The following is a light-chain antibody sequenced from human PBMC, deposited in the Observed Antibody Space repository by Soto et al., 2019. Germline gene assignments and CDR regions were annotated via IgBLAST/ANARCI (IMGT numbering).Light chain of an antibody. CDR2: DVS. V-gene: IGLV2-14*03. Sequence: QSVLTQPASVSGSPGQSITISRTGTSSDVGGYNYVSWYQQHPGKAPKLMIYDVSNRPSGVSNRFSGSKSGNTASLTISGLQAEDEADYYCSSYRSSSKRVFGTGTKVTVL. J-gene: IGLJ1*01. CDR3: SSYRSSSKRV. CDR1: SSDVGGYNY.